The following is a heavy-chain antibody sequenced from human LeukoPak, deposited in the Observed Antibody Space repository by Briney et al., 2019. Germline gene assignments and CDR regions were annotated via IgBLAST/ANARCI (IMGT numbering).Heavy chain of an antibody. V-gene: IGHV3-23*01. CDR2: IRAEGDST. D-gene: IGHD3-3*01. Sequence: PGGSLRLSCVASGFTFGHYAMSWVRQAPGKGLEWVSLIRAEGDSTFYADSVKGRFSISRDNSKNTLFLQMNSLRAEDTAVYYCAKTAGRITIFGVVIYWGQGTLVTVSS. CDR1: GFTFGHYA. CDR3: AKTAGRITIFGVVIY. J-gene: IGHJ4*02.